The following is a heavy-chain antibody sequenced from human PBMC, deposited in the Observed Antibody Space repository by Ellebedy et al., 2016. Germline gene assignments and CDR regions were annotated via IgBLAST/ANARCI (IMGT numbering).Heavy chain of an antibody. V-gene: IGHV3-23*01. Sequence: GGSLRLSXAASGFTFSSYAMSWVRQAPGKGLEWVSAISGSGGSTYYADSVKGRFTISRDNSKNTLYLQMNSLRAEDTAVYYCAKDNVVVPAAMGWFNPWGQGTLVTVSS. CDR1: GFTFSSYA. J-gene: IGHJ5*02. CDR3: AKDNVVVPAAMGWFNP. D-gene: IGHD2-2*01. CDR2: ISGSGGST.